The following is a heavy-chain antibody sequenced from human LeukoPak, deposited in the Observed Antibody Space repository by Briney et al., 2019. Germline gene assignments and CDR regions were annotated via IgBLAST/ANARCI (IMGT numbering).Heavy chain of an antibody. J-gene: IGHJ6*02. CDR2: ISSNGGST. D-gene: IGHD2-2*01. V-gene: IGHV3-64*01. Sequence: GGSLSLSCAASGFTFSSYAMHWVRQAPGKGLEYVSAISSNGGSTYYANSVKGRFTISRDNSKNMLYLQMGSLRAEDMAVYYCARDRRAPYCSSTSCPHLKGRRYYYGMDVWGQGTTVTVSS. CDR1: GFTFSSYA. CDR3: ARDRRAPYCSSTSCPHLKGRRYYYGMDV.